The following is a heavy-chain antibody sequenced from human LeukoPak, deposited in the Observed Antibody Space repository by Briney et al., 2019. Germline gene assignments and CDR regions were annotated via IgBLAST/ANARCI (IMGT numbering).Heavy chain of an antibody. D-gene: IGHD3-10*01. Sequence: GGSLRLSCAASGFTFSSYSMNWVRQAPGKGLEWVSSISSSSSYIYYADSVKGRFTISRDSAKNSLYLQMNSLRAEDTAVYYCARDGWFGEFDYWGQGTLVTVSS. CDR2: ISSSSSYI. V-gene: IGHV3-21*01. CDR1: GFTFSSYS. J-gene: IGHJ4*02. CDR3: ARDGWFGEFDY.